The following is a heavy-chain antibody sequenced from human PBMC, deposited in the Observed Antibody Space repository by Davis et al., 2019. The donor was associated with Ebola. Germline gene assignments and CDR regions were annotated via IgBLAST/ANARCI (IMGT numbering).Heavy chain of an antibody. J-gene: IGHJ4*02. CDR3: ATSPGYNHGFDD. V-gene: IGHV1-24*01. CDR1: GYSLTELS. CDR2: FDPEDGKT. Sequence: ASVKVSCKVSGYSLTELSMHWVRQTPRKGLEWLGGFDPEDGKTVSAQNFQGRVTMTEDPSTDTAYMELRSLSSEDTAVYYCATSPGYNHGFDDWGQGTLVTVSS. D-gene: IGHD5-18*01.